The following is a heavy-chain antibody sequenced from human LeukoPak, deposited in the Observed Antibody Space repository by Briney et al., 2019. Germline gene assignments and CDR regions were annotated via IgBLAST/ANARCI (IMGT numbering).Heavy chain of an antibody. CDR3: ARVKYYDFWSGYYHYYYGMDV. V-gene: IGHV4-59*01. CDR2: IYYSGST. Sequence: PSGTLSLTCTVSGGSISSYYWSWIRQPPGKGLEWIGYIYYSGSTNYNPSLKSRVTISVDTSKNQFSLKLSSVTAADTAVYYCARVKYYDFWSGYYHYYYGMDVWGQGTTVTVSS. D-gene: IGHD3-3*01. J-gene: IGHJ6*02. CDR1: GGSISSYY.